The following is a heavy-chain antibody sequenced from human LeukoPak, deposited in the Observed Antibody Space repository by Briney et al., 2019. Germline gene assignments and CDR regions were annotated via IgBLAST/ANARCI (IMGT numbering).Heavy chain of an antibody. CDR1: GFTFSRFS. Sequence: QPGRSLRLSCAASGFTFSRFSMNWVRQAPGKGLEWVSCISSSSRTIYYTDSVKGRFTISRDNAKNSLYLQMNSLRDEDTAVYYCAPWGAYCGGDCYPSNYYGMDVWGQGTTVTVSS. CDR3: APWGAYCGGDCYPSNYYGMDV. CDR2: ISSSSRTI. J-gene: IGHJ6*02. V-gene: IGHV3-48*02. D-gene: IGHD2-21*02.